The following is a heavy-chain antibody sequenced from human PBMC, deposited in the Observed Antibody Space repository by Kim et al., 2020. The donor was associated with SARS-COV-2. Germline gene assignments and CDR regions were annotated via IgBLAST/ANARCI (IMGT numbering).Heavy chain of an antibody. J-gene: IGHJ4*02. CDR3: ATAGGPYDFWSGYLDYFDY. CDR1: GYTFTSYD. V-gene: IGHV1-8*01. Sequence: ASVKVSCKASGYTFTSYDINWVRQATGQGLEWMGWMNPNSGNTGYAQKFQGRVTMTRNTSISTAYMELSSLRSEDTAVYYCATAGGPYDFWSGYLDYFDYWGQGTLVTVSS. CDR2: MNPNSGNT. D-gene: IGHD3-3*01.